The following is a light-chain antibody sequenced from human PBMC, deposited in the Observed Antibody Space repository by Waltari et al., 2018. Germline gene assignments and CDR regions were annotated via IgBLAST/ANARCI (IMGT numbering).Light chain of an antibody. CDR3: QQYYTYPRT. Sequence: AIRMTQSPSSFSASTGDTVTITCRASQGISSYFAWYQQKPGRVPKLLMSAPSTLHSGVPSRFTGSGSGTDFTLTINCLQSDDFATYYCQQYYTYPRTFGQGTKVEIK. CDR2: APS. CDR1: QGISSY. V-gene: IGKV1-8*01. J-gene: IGKJ1*01.